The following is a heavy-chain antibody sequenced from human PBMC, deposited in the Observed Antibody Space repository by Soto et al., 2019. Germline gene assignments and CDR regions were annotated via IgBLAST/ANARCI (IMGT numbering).Heavy chain of an antibody. V-gene: IGHV4-30-4*01. J-gene: IGHJ4*02. D-gene: IGHD4-17*01. CDR2: IYYSGST. Sequence: QVQLQESGPGLVKPSQTLSLTCTVSGGSISSGAYYWSWVRQPPGKGLEWIGYIYYSGSTYYNPSLKSRVTLSVDTSKNQFSLKLSSVTATDTAVYYCARDNYGDPYYFDYWGQGTLVTVSS. CDR1: GGSISSGAYY. CDR3: ARDNYGDPYYFDY.